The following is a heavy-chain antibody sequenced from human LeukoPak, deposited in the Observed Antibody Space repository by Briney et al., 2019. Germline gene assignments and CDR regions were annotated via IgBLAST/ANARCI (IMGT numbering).Heavy chain of an antibody. Sequence: SETLSLTCTVSGGSIRTYYWSWIRQPPGKGLEWIGFDYDSGSPNYNPSLKSRVTISVDTSKNQFSLRLTSVTAADTAVYYCARDLGSYGLYYVDVWGKGTTVTVSS. D-gene: IGHD3-16*01. J-gene: IGHJ6*03. V-gene: IGHV4-59*01. CDR2: DYDSGSP. CDR3: ARDLGSYGLYYVDV. CDR1: GGSIRTYY.